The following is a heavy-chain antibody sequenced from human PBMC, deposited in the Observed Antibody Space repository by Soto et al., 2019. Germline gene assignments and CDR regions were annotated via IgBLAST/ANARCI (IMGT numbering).Heavy chain of an antibody. CDR1: GGSISSGGYS. Sequence: QLQLQESGSGLVKPSQTLSLTCAVSGGSISSGGYSWSWIRQPPGKGLEWVGYMYHSGSTYYNPSLQCRVTTSIERSKTQFSLKLGSVSAADTAMYYCARVPDYWGQGILVTVSS. CDR2: MYHSGST. CDR3: ARVPDY. J-gene: IGHJ4*02. D-gene: IGHD2-2*01. V-gene: IGHV4-30-2*01.